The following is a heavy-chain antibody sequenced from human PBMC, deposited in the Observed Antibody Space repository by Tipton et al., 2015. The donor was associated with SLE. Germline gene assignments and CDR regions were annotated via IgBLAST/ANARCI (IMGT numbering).Heavy chain of an antibody. CDR2: IYHSGST. J-gene: IGHJ4*02. CDR3: ARDEESGTCPGDVCHGH. CDR1: LYSISSGFY. V-gene: IGHV4-38-2*02. D-gene: IGHD2-8*02. Sequence: LRLSCTVSLYSISSGFYWGWIRQPPGKGLEWIGAIYHSGSTYYSPSLKSRVTISVDTSKNQFSLKLSSVTAADTAVYYCARDEESGTCPGDVCHGHWGQGTLVTVSS.